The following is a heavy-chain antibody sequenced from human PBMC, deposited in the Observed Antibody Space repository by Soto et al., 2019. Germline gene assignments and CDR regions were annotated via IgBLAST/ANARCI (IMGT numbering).Heavy chain of an antibody. CDR3: ARAGTYWGWCY. V-gene: IGHV4-34*01. CDR2: INHSGST. Sequence: QVQLQQWGAGLLKPSETLSLTCAVYGGSFSGYYWSWIRQPPGKGLEWIGEINHSGSTNYNPPLKSRVTISVDTSKNQFSLKLSSVTAADTAVYYCARAGTYWGWCYWGQGTLVTVSS. D-gene: IGHD7-27*01. J-gene: IGHJ4*02. CDR1: GGSFSGYY.